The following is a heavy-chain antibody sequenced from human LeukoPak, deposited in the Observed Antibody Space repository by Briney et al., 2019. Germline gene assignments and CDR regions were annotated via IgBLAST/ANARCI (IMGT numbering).Heavy chain of an antibody. Sequence: SETLSLTCTVSGGSISSHYRSWIRQSPGKGLEWIGYIYYSGSTNYNPSLKSRVTISVDTSKNQFSLKLSSVTAADTAVYYCARGIIVGATWGENYNCFDPWGQGTLVTVSS. V-gene: IGHV4-59*11. CDR2: IYYSGST. CDR1: GGSISSHY. CDR3: ARGIIVGATWGENYNCFDP. J-gene: IGHJ5*02. D-gene: IGHD1-26*01.